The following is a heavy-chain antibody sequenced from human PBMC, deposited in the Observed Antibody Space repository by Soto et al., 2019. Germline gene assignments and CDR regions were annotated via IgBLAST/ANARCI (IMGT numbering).Heavy chain of an antibody. J-gene: IGHJ6*02. Sequence: PGGSLRLSCAASGFTFSSYEMNWVRQAPGKGLEWVSYISSSGSTRYYADSVKGRFTISRDNAKNSLYLQMNSLRVEDTAVYYCAREGYAYASHYYYGMDVWGQGTTVTVSS. CDR2: ISSSGSTR. CDR1: GFTFSSYE. V-gene: IGHV3-48*03. CDR3: AREGYAYASHYYYGMDV. D-gene: IGHD3-16*01.